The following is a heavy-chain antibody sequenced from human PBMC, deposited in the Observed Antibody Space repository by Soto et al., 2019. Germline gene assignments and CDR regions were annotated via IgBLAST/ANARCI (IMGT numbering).Heavy chain of an antibody. CDR1: GGSVSSGSYY. CDR2: IYYSGST. CDR3: AKTSSGSYSFDP. Sequence: PSEALSLTCTVSGGSVSSGSYYWSWIRQPPGKGLEWIGYIYYSGSTNYNPSLKSRVTISVDTSKNQFSLKLSSVTAADTAVYYCAKTSSGSYSFDPWGQGTLVTVS. J-gene: IGHJ5*02. D-gene: IGHD3-10*01. V-gene: IGHV4-61*01.